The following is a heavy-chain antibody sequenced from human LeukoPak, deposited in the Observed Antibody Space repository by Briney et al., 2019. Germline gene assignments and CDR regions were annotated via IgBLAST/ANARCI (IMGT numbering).Heavy chain of an antibody. CDR2: INHSGST. Sequence: SETLSLTCAVYGGSFSGYYWSWIRQPQGKGLEWIGEINHSGSTNYNPSLKSRVTISVDTSKNQFSLKLSSVTAADTAVYCCARGRIVVVPAAMRYFDYWGQGTLVTVSS. CDR3: ARGRIVVVPAAMRYFDY. J-gene: IGHJ4*02. D-gene: IGHD2-2*01. V-gene: IGHV4-34*01. CDR1: GGSFSGYY.